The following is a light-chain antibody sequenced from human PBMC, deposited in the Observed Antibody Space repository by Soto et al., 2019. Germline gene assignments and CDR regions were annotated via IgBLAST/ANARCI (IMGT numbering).Light chain of an antibody. V-gene: IGLV1-47*01. CDR3: ATWDDSLNGFYV. CDR2: SNN. J-gene: IGLJ1*01. CDR1: TSNIGSNY. Sequence: QSVLTQPPSASGTPGQWCTISCAGSTSNIGSNYVYWYQQLPGTAPKLLIYSNNQRPSGVPDRFSGSKSGTSASLAISGLRYDDEADYLCATWDDSLNGFYVFGTWTKLTVL.